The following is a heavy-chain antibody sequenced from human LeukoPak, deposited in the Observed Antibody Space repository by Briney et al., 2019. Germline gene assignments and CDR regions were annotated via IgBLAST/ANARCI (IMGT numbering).Heavy chain of an antibody. D-gene: IGHD4-23*01. CDR1: GFTFDDYA. J-gene: IGHJ4*02. Sequence: PGGSLRLSCAASGFTFDDYAMHWVRQAPGKGLEWVSLISGDGGSTYYADSVKGRFTISRDNSKNSLYLQMNSLRTEDTASYYCAKDIGTTSQYGGSSAGDYWGQGTLVTVSS. CDR2: ISGDGGST. V-gene: IGHV3-43*02. CDR3: AKDIGTTSQYGGSSAGDY.